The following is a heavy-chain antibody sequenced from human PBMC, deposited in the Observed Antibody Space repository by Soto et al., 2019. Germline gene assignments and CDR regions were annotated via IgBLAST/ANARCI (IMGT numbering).Heavy chain of an antibody. CDR1: GGSFSGYY. V-gene: IGHV4-34*01. CDR2: INHSGST. Sequence: SETLSLTCAVYGGSFSGYYWSWIRQPPGKGLEWIGEINHSGSTNYNPSLKSRVTISVDTSKNQFSLKLSSVTAADTAVYYCAGSGGYTYYYYYGMDVWGQGTTVTSP. CDR3: AGSGGYTYYYYYGMDV. J-gene: IGHJ6*02. D-gene: IGHD5-12*01.